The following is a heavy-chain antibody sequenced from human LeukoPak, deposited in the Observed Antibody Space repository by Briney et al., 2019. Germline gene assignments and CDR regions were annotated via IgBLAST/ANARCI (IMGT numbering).Heavy chain of an antibody. CDR1: GFTFSGSA. V-gene: IGHV3-30*04. D-gene: IGHD1-26*01. CDR3: ARDPYSGSYVADLYYYYMDV. J-gene: IGHJ6*03. CDR2: ISYDGSNK. Sequence: GGSLRLSCAASGFTFSGSALHWVRQAPGKGLEWVAVISYDGSNKYYADSVKGRFTISRDNAKNSLYLQMNSLSAEDTAVYYCARDPYSGSYVADLYYYYMDVWGKGTTVTVSS.